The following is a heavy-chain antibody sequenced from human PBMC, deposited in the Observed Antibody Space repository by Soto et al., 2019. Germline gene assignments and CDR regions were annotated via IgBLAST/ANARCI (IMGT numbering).Heavy chain of an antibody. D-gene: IGHD2-2*01. CDR3: SRDHRRMPFDY. V-gene: IGHV1-18*04. CDR2: ISAYNGNT. J-gene: IGHJ4*02. Sequence: QVQLVQSGAEVKKPGASVKVSCKASGYTFTSYGISWVRQAPGQGLEWMGWISAYNGNTNYAQKLQGRVTRTTDTATSQAYMELRSLRSDDTAVDYCSRDHRRMPFDYWGQGTLVTVSS. CDR1: GYTFTSYG.